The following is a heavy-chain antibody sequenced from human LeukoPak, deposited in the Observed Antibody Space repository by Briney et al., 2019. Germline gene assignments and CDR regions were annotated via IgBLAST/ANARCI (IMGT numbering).Heavy chain of an antibody. CDR3: ARDNWRELDAFDI. J-gene: IGHJ3*02. CDR2: MYHSGST. CDR1: GYSISSGYY. D-gene: IGHD1-26*01. V-gene: IGHV4-38-2*02. Sequence: SETLSLTCTVSGYSISSGYYWGWIRQPPGKGLEWIGSMYHSGSTFYNPSLKSRVTISVDTSKNQFSLKLSSVTAADTAVYYCARDNWRELDAFDIWGQGTMVTVSS.